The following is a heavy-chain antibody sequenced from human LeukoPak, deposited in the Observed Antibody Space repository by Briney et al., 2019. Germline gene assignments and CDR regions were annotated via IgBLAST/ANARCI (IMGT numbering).Heavy chain of an antibody. D-gene: IGHD2-15*01. CDR3: AHHHRGYCSGGSCLDAFDI. CDR1: GFSLSTSGVG. CDR2: IYWNDDK. J-gene: IGHJ3*02. V-gene: IGHV2-5*01. Sequence: SGPTLVNPTQTLTLTCTFSGFSLSTSGVGVGWIRQPPGKALEWLALIYWNDDKRYSPSLKSRLTITKDTSKNQVVPTMTNMALVDTATYYCAHHHRGYCSGGSCLDAFDIWGQGTMVTVSS.